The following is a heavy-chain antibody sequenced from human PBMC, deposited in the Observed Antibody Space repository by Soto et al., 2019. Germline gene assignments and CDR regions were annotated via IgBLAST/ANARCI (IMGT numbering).Heavy chain of an antibody. V-gene: IGHV1-69*01. D-gene: IGHD6-25*01. Sequence: QVQLVQSGAEVKKPGSSVKVSCKASGGTFSSYAISWVRQAPGQGLEWVGGIIPIFGTANYAQKFQGRVTITADESTSTAYMELRSLRSEDRAVYYCARQRTAKYYYYGMDVWGQGTTVTVSS. CDR1: GGTFSSYA. J-gene: IGHJ6*02. CDR3: ARQRTAKYYYYGMDV. CDR2: IIPIFGTA.